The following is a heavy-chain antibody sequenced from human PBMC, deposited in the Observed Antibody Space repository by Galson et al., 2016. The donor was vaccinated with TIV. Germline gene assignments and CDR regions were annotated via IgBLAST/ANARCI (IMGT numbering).Heavy chain of an antibody. J-gene: IGHJ6*02. Sequence: SVKVSCKASGDTFSSFVNSWVRQAPGQGLEWMGGIIPLFGEAHYAQKFQGRVTISADESTSTVYMELSGLRSGDTAMYYCAKCRNTAMDTYYYYGLDVWGQGTTVTVSS. CDR1: GDTFSSFV. CDR2: IIPLFGEA. D-gene: IGHD5-18*01. CDR3: AKCRNTAMDTYYYYGLDV. V-gene: IGHV1-69*13.